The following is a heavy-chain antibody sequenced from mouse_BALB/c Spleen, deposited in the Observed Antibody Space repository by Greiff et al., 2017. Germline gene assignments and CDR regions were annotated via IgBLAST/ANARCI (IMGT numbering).Heavy chain of an antibody. D-gene: IGHD2-14*01. J-gene: IGHJ4*01. Sequence: EVKLMESGPGLVKPSQSLSLTCSVTGYSITSGYYWNWIRQFPGNKLEWMGYISYDGSNNYNPSLKNRISITRDTSKNQFFLKLNSVTTEDTATYYCAREGYRYDEVYAMDYWGQGTSVTVSS. CDR1: GYSITSGYY. CDR2: ISYDGSN. V-gene: IGHV3-6*02. CDR3: AREGYRYDEVYAMDY.